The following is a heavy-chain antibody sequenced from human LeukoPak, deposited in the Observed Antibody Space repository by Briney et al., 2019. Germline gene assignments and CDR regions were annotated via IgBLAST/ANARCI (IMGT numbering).Heavy chain of an antibody. CDR1: GFTSSDYY. D-gene: IGHD3-22*01. CDR2: ISSSGSTI. Sequence: GGSVRLSCAASGFTSSDYYMRWIRQAPGKGLEWVSYISSSGSTIYYADSVKGRFTISRDNAKNSLYLQMNSLRAEETAVYYCARGAGRTYYYDSSGYYYWGQGTLVTVSS. V-gene: IGHV3-11*01. CDR3: ARGAGRTYYYDSSGYYY. J-gene: IGHJ4*02.